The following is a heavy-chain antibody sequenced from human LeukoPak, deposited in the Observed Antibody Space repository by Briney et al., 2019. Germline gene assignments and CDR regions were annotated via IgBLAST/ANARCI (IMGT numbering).Heavy chain of an antibody. CDR3: ARLLRNMAAAVYFFDY. CDR2: IYPGDSDT. CDR1: GYTFTSYW. V-gene: IGHV5-51*01. D-gene: IGHD6-13*01. J-gene: IGHJ4*02. Sequence: GESLKISCKGSGYTFTSYWIAWVRQMPGKSLGCMGIIYPGDSDTRYSPSFQGQGTISADKSLSTAYLQWSSLKASDTPMYFCARLLRNMAAAVYFFDYWGQGTLVTVSS.